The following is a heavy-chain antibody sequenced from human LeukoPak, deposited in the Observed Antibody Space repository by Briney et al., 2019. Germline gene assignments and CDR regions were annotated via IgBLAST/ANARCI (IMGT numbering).Heavy chain of an antibody. J-gene: IGHJ4*02. D-gene: IGHD1-26*01. V-gene: IGHV4-61*02. Sequence: SETLSLTCTVSGGSISSSSYYWSWIQQPAGKGLEWIGRIYVIGSTNYNPSLKSRVTITMDTSKNQFSLKLSSVTAADTAVYYCAREGWERHHFDHWGQGTLVTVSS. CDR3: AREGWERHHFDH. CDR2: IYVIGST. CDR1: GGSISSSSYY.